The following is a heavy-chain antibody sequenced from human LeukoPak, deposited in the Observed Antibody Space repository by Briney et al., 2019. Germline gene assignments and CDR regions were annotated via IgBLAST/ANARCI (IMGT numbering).Heavy chain of an antibody. J-gene: IGHJ4*02. D-gene: IGHD3-16*02. CDR2: INPSSGDT. Sequence: ASVKVSCKASGYTFTGYYMHWVRQAPGQGLEWMGWINPSSGDTNYAQKFQGRVTMTRDTSISTAYMELSRLRSDDTAVYYCVRDRYFDYWGQGTLVTVSS. V-gene: IGHV1-2*02. CDR1: GYTFTGYY. CDR3: VRDRYFDY.